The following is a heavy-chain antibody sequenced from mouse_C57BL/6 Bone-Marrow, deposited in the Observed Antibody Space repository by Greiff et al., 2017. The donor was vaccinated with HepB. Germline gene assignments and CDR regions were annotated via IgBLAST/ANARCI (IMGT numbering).Heavy chain of an antibody. Sequence: VQLQQPGAELVRPGTSVKLSCKASGYTFTSYWMHWVKQRPGQGLEWIGVIDPSDSYTNYNQKFKGKATLTVDTSSSTAYMQLSSLTSEDSAVYYCARNPGAYYSFAYWGQGTLVTVSA. J-gene: IGHJ3*01. D-gene: IGHD2-12*01. CDR2: IDPSDSYT. CDR3: ARNPGAYYSFAY. CDR1: GYTFTSYW. V-gene: IGHV1-59*01.